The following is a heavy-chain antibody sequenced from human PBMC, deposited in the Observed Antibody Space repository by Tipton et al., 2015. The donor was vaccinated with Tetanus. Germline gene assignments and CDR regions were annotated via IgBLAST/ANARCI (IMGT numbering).Heavy chain of an antibody. CDR1: GFTFTTYA. V-gene: IGHV3-23*01. Sequence: SLRLFCAASGFTFTTYAMNWVRQAPGKGLEWVSGISSNGHTTYYADSVKGRFTISRDNSKNTLYLQMNSLRDEDTAVYYCAKVGSDRYILRTPFDYWGQGTLVTVSS. CDR2: ISSNGHTT. D-gene: IGHD6-19*01. CDR3: AKVGSDRYILRTPFDY. J-gene: IGHJ4*02.